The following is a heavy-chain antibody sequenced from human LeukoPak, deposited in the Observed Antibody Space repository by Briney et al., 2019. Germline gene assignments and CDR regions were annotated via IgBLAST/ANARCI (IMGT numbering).Heavy chain of an antibody. Sequence: SETLSLTCTVSGGSISSHYWSWVRQPPGKGLEWIGYIYYSGSTNYNPSLKSRVTISVDTSKNQFSLKLSSVTAAETAVYYCARVAADIVVVPANAFDIWGQGTMVTVSS. D-gene: IGHD2-2*01. CDR2: IYYSGST. J-gene: IGHJ3*02. CDR1: GGSISSHY. V-gene: IGHV4-59*11. CDR3: ARVAADIVVVPANAFDI.